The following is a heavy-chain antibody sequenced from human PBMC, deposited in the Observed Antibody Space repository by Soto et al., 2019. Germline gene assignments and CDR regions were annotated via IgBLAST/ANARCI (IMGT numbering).Heavy chain of an antibody. CDR3: VKDTPAWRQVWAYDY. CDR2: IGVSDGSR. CDR1: GFTFSAYA. V-gene: IGHV3-23*01. D-gene: IGHD1-1*01. J-gene: IGHJ4*02. Sequence: GGSLRLSCAASGFTFSAYAMGWVRQPPGKGLGWVSSIGVSDGSRYYADSVKGRFSISRDNSENTVYLQMNGLRAEDTAVYYCVKDTPAWRQVWAYDYWGQGVQVTVSS.